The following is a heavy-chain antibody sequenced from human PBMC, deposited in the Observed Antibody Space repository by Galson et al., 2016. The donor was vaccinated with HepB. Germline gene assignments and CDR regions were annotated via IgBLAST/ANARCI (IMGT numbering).Heavy chain of an antibody. Sequence: SVKVSCKASGYTFNKYAIHWLRQAPGQRLEWMGWINTDNGHTQYSKKFQDRVTITWDTFASTAYMELISLRSEDTAVYYCARNLIGGADFDYWGQGTLVPVSS. CDR3: ARNLIGGADFDY. D-gene: IGHD3-16*01. CDR1: GYTFNKYA. V-gene: IGHV1-3*04. CDR2: INTDNGHT. J-gene: IGHJ4*02.